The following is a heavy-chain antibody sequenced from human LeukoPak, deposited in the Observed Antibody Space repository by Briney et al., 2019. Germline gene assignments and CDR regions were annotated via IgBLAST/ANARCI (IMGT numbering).Heavy chain of an antibody. V-gene: IGHV4-59*01. D-gene: IGHD3-10*01. Sequence: SETLSLTCAVYGGSFSGYYWSWIRQPPGKGLEWIGYNYSGSTNYNPSLKSRVTISVDTSKNQFSLKLSSVTPADTAVYYCARGGYYGSGNDFRFDPWGQGTLVTVSS. CDR3: ARGGYYGSGNDFRFDP. J-gene: IGHJ5*02. CDR1: GGSFSGYY. CDR2: NYSGST.